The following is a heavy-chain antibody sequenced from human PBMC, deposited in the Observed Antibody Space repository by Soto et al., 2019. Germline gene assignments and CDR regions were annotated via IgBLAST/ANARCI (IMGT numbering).Heavy chain of an antibody. CDR1: GFTFSASS. Sequence: EVQLVDSGGGLVQPGGSLKLSCAASGFTFSASSIHWVRQASGKGLEWVGLIRNKVDSYTTACTPSLQGRFAISRDNSKNTADLQMNTLKTQDTAMYFCVRRGQRNSDAFDVWGQGTTVTVSS. V-gene: IGHV3-73*01. J-gene: IGHJ3*01. CDR2: IRNKVDSYTT. CDR3: VRRGQRNSDAFDV. D-gene: IGHD6-25*01.